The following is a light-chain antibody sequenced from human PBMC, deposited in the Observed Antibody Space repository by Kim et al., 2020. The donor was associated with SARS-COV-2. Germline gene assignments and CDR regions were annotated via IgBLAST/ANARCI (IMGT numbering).Light chain of an antibody. CDR2: TDN. CDR3: AAWDDSLNGWV. Sequence: GQRLTISCAGSSSNIGSNTVNWYQQLPGTAPKLLMYTDNQRPSGVPDRFSGSKSGTSASLAISGLHAEDEADYYCAAWDDSLNGWVFGGGTQLTVL. J-gene: IGLJ3*02. CDR1: SSNIGSNT. V-gene: IGLV1-44*01.